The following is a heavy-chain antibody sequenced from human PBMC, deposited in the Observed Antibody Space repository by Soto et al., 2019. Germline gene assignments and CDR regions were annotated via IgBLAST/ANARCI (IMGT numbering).Heavy chain of an antibody. CDR2: IGGGGSGT. CDR3: EKAQAYHSGSFFDY. J-gene: IGHJ4*02. D-gene: IGHD3-10*01. V-gene: IGHV3-23*01. Sequence: PGGSLRLSCVAAGFTFSSYAMAWVRQAPGKGLEWVSGIGGGGSGTYYADSVEGRFNISRDNSKGTLFLHMSNLRPDDTAIYYCEKAQAYHSGSFFDYWGQGTLVTVSS. CDR1: GFTFSSYA.